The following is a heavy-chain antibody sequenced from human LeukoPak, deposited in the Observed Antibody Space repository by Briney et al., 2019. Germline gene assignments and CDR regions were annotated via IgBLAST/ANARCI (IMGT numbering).Heavy chain of an antibody. Sequence: PSGTLSLTCAVSGGSISSSNWWSWVRQPPGKGLEWIGEIYHSGSTNYNPSLKSRVTISVDKSKNQFSLKLSSVTAADTAVYYCARDPYYYDSSGYYSARLRLGLDYWGQGTLVTVSS. D-gene: IGHD3-22*01. CDR3: ARDPYYYDSSGYYSARLRLGLDY. CDR1: GGSISSSNW. V-gene: IGHV4-4*02. CDR2: IYHSGST. J-gene: IGHJ4*02.